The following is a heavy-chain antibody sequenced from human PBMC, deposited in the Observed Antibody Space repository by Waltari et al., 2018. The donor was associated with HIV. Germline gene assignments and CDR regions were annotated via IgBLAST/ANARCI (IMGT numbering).Heavy chain of an antibody. Sequence: EVQLVESGGGLVQPGGSLRLSCAASGFTFSSYWMSWVRQAPGKGLEWVANIKQDGSEKYYVDSVKGRFTISRDNAKNSLYLQMNSLRAEDTAVYYCAREFRRSSSFYYYYYGMDVWGQGTTVTVSS. CDR1: GFTFSSYW. CDR3: AREFRRSSSFYYYYYGMDV. V-gene: IGHV3-7*01. CDR2: IKQDGSEK. D-gene: IGHD6-6*01. J-gene: IGHJ6*02.